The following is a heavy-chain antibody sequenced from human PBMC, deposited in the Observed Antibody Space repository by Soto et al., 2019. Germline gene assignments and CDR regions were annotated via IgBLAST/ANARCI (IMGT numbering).Heavy chain of an antibody. Sequence: SETLSLTCTVSGDSISSYYWSWIRQPPGKGLEWIGYIYYSVNTNYNPSLKSRVTIEVDTSKNQFSLKLSSVTAADTAVYYCARSPGYYFDYWGQGTLVTSPQ. J-gene: IGHJ4*02. CDR3: ARSPGYYFDY. CDR1: GDSISSYY. CDR2: IYYSVNT. V-gene: IGHV4-59*12.